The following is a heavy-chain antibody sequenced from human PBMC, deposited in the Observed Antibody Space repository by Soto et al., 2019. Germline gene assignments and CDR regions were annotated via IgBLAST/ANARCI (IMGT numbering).Heavy chain of an antibody. CDR2: IYYSGST. J-gene: IGHJ4*02. D-gene: IGHD4-4*01. V-gene: IGHV4-31*03. Sequence: QVQLQESGPGLVKPSQTLSLTCTVSGGSISSGGYYWSWIRQHPGKGLEWIGYIYYSGSTYYNPSLKSRVXXSXDXXKNQFSLKLSSVTAADTAVYYCAKTRAGTVSYFDYWGQGTLVTVSS. CDR1: GGSISSGGYY. CDR3: AKTRAGTVSYFDY.